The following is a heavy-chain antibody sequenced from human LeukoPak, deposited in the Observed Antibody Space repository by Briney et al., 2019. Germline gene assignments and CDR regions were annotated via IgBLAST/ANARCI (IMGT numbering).Heavy chain of an antibody. V-gene: IGHV4-30-4*01. D-gene: IGHD3-22*01. CDR2: MYYSGST. J-gene: IGHJ5*02. CDR3: ARPYYYDSRIDP. CDR1: GGSISSGYYY. Sequence: SETLSLTCTVSGGSISSGYYYWSWIRQPPGKGLKWIAYMYYSGSTYYNPSLKSRVTMSADTSKNQLSLKLSSVTAADTAVYYCARPYYYDSRIDPWGQGILVTVS.